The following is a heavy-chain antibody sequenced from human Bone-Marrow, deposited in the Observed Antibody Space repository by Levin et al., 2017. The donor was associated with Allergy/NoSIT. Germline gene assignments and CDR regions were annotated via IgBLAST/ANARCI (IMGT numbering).Heavy chain of an antibody. CDR3: AREGEAKFDC. D-gene: IGHD2-21*01. CDR1: GGSVSSASYY. CDR2: IFYSGDT. J-gene: IGHJ4*02. Sequence: SETLSLTCNVSGGSVSSASYYWSWIRQPPGKGLEWIGYIFYSGDTSYSPSLRSRVTISLDTSKSQFSLTLSPVTAADTAVYYCAREGEAKFDCWGQGTLVTVSS. V-gene: IGHV4-61*01.